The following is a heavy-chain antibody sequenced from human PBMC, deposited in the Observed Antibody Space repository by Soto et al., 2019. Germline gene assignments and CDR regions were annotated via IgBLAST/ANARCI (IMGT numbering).Heavy chain of an antibody. CDR3: ARAREVQSWFLGAMDI. CDR2: MWYDGSNE. D-gene: IGHD5-18*01. Sequence: PGGSLRLSCVASGFMFSSYGMQWVRQAPGKGLEWVAVMWYDGSNENYADSVKGRFTISRDNSKNTLYLQMNSLRAEDTAVYFCARAREVQSWFLGAMDIWGQGTSVTVSS. CDR1: GFMFSSYG. J-gene: IGHJ6*02. V-gene: IGHV3-33*01.